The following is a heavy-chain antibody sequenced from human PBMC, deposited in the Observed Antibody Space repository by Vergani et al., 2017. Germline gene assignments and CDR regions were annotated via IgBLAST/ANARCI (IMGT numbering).Heavy chain of an antibody. V-gene: IGHV3-73*02. Sequence: EVHLVESGGGLVQPGESLKLSCATSGLTFSDYAIHWVRQTSGKGLEWIGRIRDKAYNYATVYAVSVKGRFTISRDDSKNTAYLQMNGLTTEDTAVYYCFYNFCAVYDSCDVWGKGTTVTVSS. CDR2: IRDKAYNYAT. CDR1: GLTFSDYA. J-gene: IGHJ6*04. D-gene: IGHD3-3*01. CDR3: FYNFCAVYDSCDV.